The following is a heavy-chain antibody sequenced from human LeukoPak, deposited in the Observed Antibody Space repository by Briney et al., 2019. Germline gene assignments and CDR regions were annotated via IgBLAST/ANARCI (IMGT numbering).Heavy chain of an antibody. V-gene: IGHV3-11*01. Sequence: GGSLRLSCATSGFIFSGYYMSWIRQAPGKGLEWVSYISGSGSDISYADSVKGRFTISRDNAKDSLYLQMNSLRAEATAVYYCGAHAGRTGSDDWGQGTLVTVSS. CDR2: ISGSGSDI. J-gene: IGHJ4*02. D-gene: IGHD3/OR15-3a*01. CDR3: GAHAGRTGSDD. CDR1: GFIFSGYY.